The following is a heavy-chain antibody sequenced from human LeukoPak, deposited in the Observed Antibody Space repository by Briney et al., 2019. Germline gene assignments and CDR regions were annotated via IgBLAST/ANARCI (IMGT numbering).Heavy chain of an antibody. Sequence: PGGSLRLSCAASGFTFSSYGMHWVRQAPGKGLEWVAVISYDGSNKYYADSVKGRFTISRDNSKNSLYLQMNSLRAEDTAVYYCASGTLGEGDYWGQGTLVTVSS. D-gene: IGHD3-10*01. V-gene: IGHV3-30*03. J-gene: IGHJ4*02. CDR2: ISYDGSNK. CDR1: GFTFSSYG. CDR3: ASGTLGEGDY.